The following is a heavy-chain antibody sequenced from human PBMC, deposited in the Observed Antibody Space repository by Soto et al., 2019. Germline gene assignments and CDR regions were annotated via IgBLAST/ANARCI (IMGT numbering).Heavy chain of an antibody. Sequence: EVQLVESGGGLVQPGESLRLSCAASGFTLSNYWMSWVRQAPGKGLEWVANIKQDGSEKYYVDSVKGRFTISRDNAKNSLYLQMNSLRAEDTAVYYCARDPTVTGWFDPWGQGTLVTVSS. CDR1: GFTLSNYW. J-gene: IGHJ5*02. CDR2: IKQDGSEK. V-gene: IGHV3-7*03. CDR3: ARDPTVTGWFDP. D-gene: IGHD4-17*01.